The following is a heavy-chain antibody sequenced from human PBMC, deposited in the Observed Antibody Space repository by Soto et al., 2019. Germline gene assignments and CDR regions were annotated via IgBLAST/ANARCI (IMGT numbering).Heavy chain of an antibody. D-gene: IGHD1-26*01. V-gene: IGHV1-8*01. CDR1: GYTFTSYD. Sequence: ASVKVSCKASGYTFTSYDINWVRQATGQGLEWMGWMNPNSGNTGYAQKFQGRVTMTRNTSISTAYMELSSLRSEDTAVYYCARGFRSSGSLDFDYWGQGTLVTVS. CDR2: MNPNSGNT. CDR3: ARGFRSSGSLDFDY. J-gene: IGHJ4*02.